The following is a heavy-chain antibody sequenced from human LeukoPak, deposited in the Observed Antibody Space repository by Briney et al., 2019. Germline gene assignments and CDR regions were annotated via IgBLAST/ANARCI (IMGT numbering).Heavy chain of an antibody. CDR1: GFTFSSYA. J-gene: IGHJ4*02. Sequence: GGSLRLSCAASGFTFSSYAMSWVRQAPGKGLEWVSSITGGGDDTYHADSVKGRFTISRDNSENTLYLQISSLRADDTGTYYCAKTGIFYGSGTYPDYWGQGTLVTVSS. D-gene: IGHD3-10*01. V-gene: IGHV3-23*01. CDR3: AKTGIFYGSGTYPDY. CDR2: ITGGGDDT.